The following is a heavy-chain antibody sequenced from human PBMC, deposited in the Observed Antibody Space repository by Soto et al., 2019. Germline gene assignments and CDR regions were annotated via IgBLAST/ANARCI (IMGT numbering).Heavy chain of an antibody. CDR1: GDSIFGGDYY. CDR3: ARDVDSTILKPNDAFGI. CDR2: IYYSGST. J-gene: IGHJ3*02. Sequence: QVQLQESGPGLVKPSQTLSLTCTVSGDSIFGGDYYWSWIRQPPEKGLQWVGSIYYSGSTYYNPSLKSRVAISVDTSQNQFSLKLSSVTAADTAVYFCARDVDSTILKPNDAFGIWGQGTMVTVCS. V-gene: IGHV4-30-4*01. D-gene: IGHD5-18*01.